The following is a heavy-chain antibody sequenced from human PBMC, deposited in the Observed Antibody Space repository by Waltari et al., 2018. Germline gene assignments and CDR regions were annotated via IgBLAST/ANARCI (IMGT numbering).Heavy chain of an antibody. J-gene: IGHJ4*02. V-gene: IGHV3-30*02. CDR2: IRYDGSNK. D-gene: IGHD6-13*01. CDR3: AKDAGIAAAAPFDY. CDR1: GFTFSSYG. Sequence: QVQLVESGGGVVQPGGSLRLSCAASGFTFSSYGMHWVRQAPGKGLEWVALIRYDGSNKYYADSVKGRFTISRDNSKNTLYLQMNSLRAEDTAVYYCAKDAGIAAAAPFDYWGQGTLVTVSS.